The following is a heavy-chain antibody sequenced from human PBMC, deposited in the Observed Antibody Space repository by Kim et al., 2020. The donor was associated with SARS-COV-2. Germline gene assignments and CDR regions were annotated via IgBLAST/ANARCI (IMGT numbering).Heavy chain of an antibody. D-gene: IGHD5-12*01. CDR3: ARGRKTYGGYDRRGYYYYGMDV. CDR1: GGSFSGYY. Sequence: SETLSLTCAVYGGSFSGYYWSWIRQPPGKGLEWIGEINHSGSTNYNPSLKSRVTISVDTSKNQFSLKLSSVTAADTAVYYCARGRKTYGGYDRRGYYYYGMDVWGQGTTVTVSS. V-gene: IGHV4-34*01. CDR2: INHSGST. J-gene: IGHJ6*02.